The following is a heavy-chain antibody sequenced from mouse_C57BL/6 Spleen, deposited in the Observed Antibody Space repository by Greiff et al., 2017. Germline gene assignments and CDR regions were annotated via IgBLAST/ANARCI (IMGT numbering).Heavy chain of an antibody. V-gene: IGHV1-50*01. CDR3: ARRATTVVDAMDY. CDR1: GYTFTSYW. Sequence: VQLQQPGAELVKPGASVKLSCKASGYTFTSYWMQWVKQRPGQGLEWIGEIDPSDSYTNYNQKFKGKATLTVDTSSSTAYMQLSSLTSEDSAVYYCARRATTVVDAMDYWGQGTSVTVSS. CDR2: IDPSDSYT. D-gene: IGHD1-1*01. J-gene: IGHJ4*01.